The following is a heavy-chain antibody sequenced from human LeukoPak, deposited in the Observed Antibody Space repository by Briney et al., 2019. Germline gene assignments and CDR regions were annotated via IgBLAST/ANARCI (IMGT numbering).Heavy chain of an antibody. CDR3: ARRRAAAANWFDP. Sequence: GGSLKLSCAASGFTFSSYAMHWVRQAPGKGLEWVAVISYDGSNKYYADSVKGRFTISRDNSKNTLYLQMNSLRAEDTAVYYCARRRAAAANWFDPWGQGTLVTVSS. CDR1: GFTFSSYA. D-gene: IGHD6-13*01. J-gene: IGHJ5*02. CDR2: ISYDGSNK. V-gene: IGHV3-30*04.